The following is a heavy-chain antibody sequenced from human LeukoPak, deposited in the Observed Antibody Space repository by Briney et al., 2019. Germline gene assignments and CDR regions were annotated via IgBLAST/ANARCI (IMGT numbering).Heavy chain of an antibody. CDR3: ARDRRYSGSYGDFQH. J-gene: IGHJ1*01. CDR1: GGTFSSYA. Sequence: ASVKVSCKASGGTFSSYAISWVRQAPGQGLEWMGRIIPILGIANYAQKFQGRVTITADKSTSTAYMELSSLRSEDTAVYYCARDRRYSGSYGDFQHWGQGTLVTVSS. CDR2: IIPILGIA. D-gene: IGHD1-26*01. V-gene: IGHV1-69*04.